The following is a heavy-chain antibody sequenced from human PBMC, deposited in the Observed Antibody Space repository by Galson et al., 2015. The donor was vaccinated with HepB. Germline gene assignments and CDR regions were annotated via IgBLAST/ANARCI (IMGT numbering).Heavy chain of an antibody. CDR3: TRAPYGSSWFTFDY. D-gene: IGHD6-13*01. J-gene: IGHJ4*02. CDR1: GFTFGDYA. V-gene: IGHV3-49*03. CDR2: IRSKAYGGTT. Sequence: SLRLSCAASGFTFGDYAMSWFRQAPGKGLEWVGFIRSKAYGGTTEYAASVKGTFTISRDDSKSIAYLQMNSLKTEDTAVYYCTRAPYGSSWFTFDYWGQGTLVTVSS.